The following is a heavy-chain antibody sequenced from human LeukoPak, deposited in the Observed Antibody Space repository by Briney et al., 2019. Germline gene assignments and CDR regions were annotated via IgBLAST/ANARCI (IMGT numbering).Heavy chain of an antibody. Sequence: PSETLSLTCTVSGGSISSSSYYWAWIRQPPGKGLEWIGSIYNSGSTYYNPSLKSRVTISVDTSKNQFSLKLSSVTAADTAVYYCARHPRLRYFDWGAEYFQHWGQGTLVTVSS. CDR3: ARHPRLRYFDWGAEYFQH. D-gene: IGHD3-9*01. J-gene: IGHJ1*01. CDR2: IYNSGST. CDR1: GGSISSSSYY. V-gene: IGHV4-39*01.